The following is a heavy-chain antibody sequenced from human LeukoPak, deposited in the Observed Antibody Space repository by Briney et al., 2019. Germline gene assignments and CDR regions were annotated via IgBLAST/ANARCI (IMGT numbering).Heavy chain of an antibody. V-gene: IGHV4-59*08. D-gene: IGHD3-10*01. CDR3: ARHYDSGSYPLDF. Sequence: SETPTLTCTVSGGSIRGYFWSWIRQPPGKGLEWIGHIYSSGSTTYTPSLQGRVTISLDTSKNQFSLKLSSVTAADTAVYYCARHYDSGSYPLDFWGQGTLATVSS. CDR1: GGSIRGYF. CDR2: IYSSGST. J-gene: IGHJ4*02.